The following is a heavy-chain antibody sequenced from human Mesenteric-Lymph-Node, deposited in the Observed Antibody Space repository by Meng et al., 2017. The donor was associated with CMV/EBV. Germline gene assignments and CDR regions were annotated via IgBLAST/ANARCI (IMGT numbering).Heavy chain of an antibody. V-gene: IGHV1-69*08. CDR1: GDTASRSI. CDR3: ARDGYSPFDH. Sequence: VSCQASGDTASRSIINWVRQAPGQGLEWVGRVIPIYGRTNYAQKFQGRVSITADKSTTTAYMELSSLTSEDTAVYYCARDGYSPFDHWGQGTLVTVSS. D-gene: IGHD4-11*01. CDR2: VIPIYGRT. J-gene: IGHJ4*02.